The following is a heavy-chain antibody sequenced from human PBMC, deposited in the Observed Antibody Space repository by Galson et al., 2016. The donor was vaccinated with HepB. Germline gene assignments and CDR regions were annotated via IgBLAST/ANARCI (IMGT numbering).Heavy chain of an antibody. CDR2: INSDGSST. CDR3: ARDAGWYVSYWYFDL. Sequence: SLRLSCAASGSIFSSYWMHWVRQVPGKGLVWVSRINSDGSSTSYADSVKGRFTISRDNAKNTLYLQMNSLRAEDTAVYYCARDAGWYVSYWYFDLWGRGTLVTVSS. CDR1: GSIFSSYW. D-gene: IGHD6-19*01. V-gene: IGHV3-74*01. J-gene: IGHJ2*01.